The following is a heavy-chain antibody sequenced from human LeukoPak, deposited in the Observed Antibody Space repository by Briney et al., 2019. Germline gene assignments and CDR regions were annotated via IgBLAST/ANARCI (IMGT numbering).Heavy chain of an antibody. CDR3: ARLTTAMVRRGYYFDY. J-gene: IGHJ4*02. V-gene: IGHV5-10-1*01. CDR2: IDPSDSYT. CDR1: GYSFTSYW. D-gene: IGHD5-18*01. Sequence: GESLKISCKGSGYSFTSYWISWVRQMPGKGLEWMGRIDPSDSYTNYSPSFQGHVTISADKSISTAYLQWSSLKASDTAMYYCARLTTAMVRRGYYFDYWGQGTLSPSPQ.